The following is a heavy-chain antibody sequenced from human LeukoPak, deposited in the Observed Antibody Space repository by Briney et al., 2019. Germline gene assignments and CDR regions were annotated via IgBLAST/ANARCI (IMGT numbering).Heavy chain of an antibody. D-gene: IGHD6-19*01. J-gene: IGHJ4*02. CDR2: ISPDGGAT. CDR1: GYTFRDYY. Sequence: ASVKVSCKASGYTFRDYYLHWVRQAPGQGLEWMGWISPDGGATNYAQKFQGRVTMTRDTSIRTAYMELSRLTSDDTAVYYCARSVSGLDYWGQGTLVTVSS. CDR3: ARSVSGLDY. V-gene: IGHV1-2*02.